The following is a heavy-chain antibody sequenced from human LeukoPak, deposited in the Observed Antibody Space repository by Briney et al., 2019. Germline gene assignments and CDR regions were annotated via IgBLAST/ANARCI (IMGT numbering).Heavy chain of an antibody. CDR3: ARAAGLANSPAFDY. J-gene: IGHJ4*02. V-gene: IGHV4-59*01. CDR2: IYSSGTT. D-gene: IGHD1-1*01. CDR1: GGSINTFY. Sequence: SETLSLTCTVSGGSINTFYWNWIRQPPGKGLEWIGYIYSSGTTNYTPSLKSRVTISIDASKNQFSLKLDSVTAADTAIYYCARAAGLANSPAFDYWGQGALATVSS.